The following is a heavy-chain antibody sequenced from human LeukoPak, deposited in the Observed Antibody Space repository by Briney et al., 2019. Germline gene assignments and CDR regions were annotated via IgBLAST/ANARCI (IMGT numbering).Heavy chain of an antibody. D-gene: IGHD3-16*01. CDR3: VRDLILVWTPGDDFDH. Sequence: GSLRLSCAASGFTFSNYWMHWVRQAPGKGLEWVSRINERATIISYADSVKGRFAISRENARNTLYLQMNSLTAEDTAVYYCVRDLILVWTPGDDFDHWGQGTLVTVSS. J-gene: IGHJ4*02. CDR2: INERATII. CDR1: GFTFSNYW. V-gene: IGHV3-74*01.